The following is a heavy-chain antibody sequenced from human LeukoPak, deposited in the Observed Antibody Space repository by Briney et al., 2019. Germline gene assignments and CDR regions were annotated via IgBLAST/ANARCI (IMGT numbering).Heavy chain of an antibody. D-gene: IGHD3-22*01. CDR3: ARDSFAGYDSSGYSSYDY. Sequence: GGSLRLSCAASGFSFSDYSMNWVRQAPGKGLEWVSFISSYSTYIYYADSLKGQFTISRDNAKNSLYLQMNSLRAEDTAVYYCARDSFAGYDSSGYSSYDYWGQGTLVTVSS. J-gene: IGHJ4*02. V-gene: IGHV3-21*01. CDR1: GFSFSDYS. CDR2: ISSYSTYI.